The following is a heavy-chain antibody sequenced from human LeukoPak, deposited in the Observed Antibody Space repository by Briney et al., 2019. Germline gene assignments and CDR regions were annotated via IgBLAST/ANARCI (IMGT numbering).Heavy chain of an antibody. CDR1: GGTFSRFA. J-gene: IGHJ6*04. CDR2: SNPILGTA. V-gene: IGHV1-69*06. D-gene: IGHD2-2*02. CDR3: ARGGSGYCSSSSCYSRYGRDV. Sequence: PVKLSCSASGGTFSRFAISWVRQAPGLGLEGMGGSNPILGTADYEQKFQGRVTITADKSTHRAFIELSSLRSEDTAVYYCARGGSGYCSSSSCYSRYGRDVGGRDTGDSVSS.